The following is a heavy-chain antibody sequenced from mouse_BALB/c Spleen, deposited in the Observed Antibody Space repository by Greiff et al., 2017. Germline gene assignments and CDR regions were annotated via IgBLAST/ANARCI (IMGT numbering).Heavy chain of an antibody. Sequence: EVQLVESGTVLARPGASVKMSCKASGYTFTSYWMHWVKQRPGQGLEWIGAIYPGNSDTSYNQKFKGKAKLTAVTSTSTAYMELSSLTNEDSAVYYCTRTDYYGSSTLYWYFDVWGAGTTVTVSS. J-gene: IGHJ1*01. CDR3: TRTDYYGSSTLYWYFDV. CDR1: GYTFTSYW. V-gene: IGHV1-5*01. CDR2: IYPGNSDT. D-gene: IGHD1-1*01.